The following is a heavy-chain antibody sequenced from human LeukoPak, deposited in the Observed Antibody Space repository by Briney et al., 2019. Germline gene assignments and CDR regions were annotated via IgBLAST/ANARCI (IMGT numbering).Heavy chain of an antibody. V-gene: IGHV3-11*01. J-gene: IGHJ4*02. CDR2: ISSSGTAR. D-gene: IGHD1-26*01. CDR3: ARSGPFDY. CDR1: GLTVSSSY. Sequence: GGSLRLSCAAPGLTVSSSYMTWLRQTPGKGLEWLSYISSSGTARYNADSVKGRFTVSRDNAKSSLYLQMNSLTVEDTAVYYCARSGPFDYWGQGTLVTVSS.